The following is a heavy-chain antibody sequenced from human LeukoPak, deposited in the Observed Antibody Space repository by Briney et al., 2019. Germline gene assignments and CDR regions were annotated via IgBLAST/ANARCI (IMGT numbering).Heavy chain of an antibody. V-gene: IGHV3-23*01. CDR3: GKDSPVAGDYYFYGMEL. CDR1: GFTFSSYA. J-gene: IGHJ6*02. Sequence: GGSLRLSCAASGFTFSSYAMSWVRQAPGKGLEWVSAISGSGGSTYYADSVKGRFTISRDNSKNTLYLQMNSLRAEDTAVYYCGKDSPVAGDYYFYGMELWGQGDTVNVSS. D-gene: IGHD6-19*01. CDR2: ISGSGGST.